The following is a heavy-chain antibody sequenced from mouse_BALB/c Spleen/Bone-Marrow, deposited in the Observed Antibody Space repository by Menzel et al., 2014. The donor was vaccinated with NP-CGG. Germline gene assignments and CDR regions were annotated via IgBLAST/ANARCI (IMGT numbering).Heavy chain of an antibody. D-gene: IGHD2-3*01. Sequence: QVQLQQSGAELVKPGASVMLSCKASGYSFTTYWIHWVKQRPGQGLEWIGEINPSNGRTNYNEKFKSKATLTVDKSSSTAYMQLNSLTSEDSAVYYCARYDGPAWFAYWGQGTLVTVSA. V-gene: IGHV1S81*02. J-gene: IGHJ3*01. CDR3: ARYDGPAWFAY. CDR2: INPSNGRT. CDR1: GYSFTTYW.